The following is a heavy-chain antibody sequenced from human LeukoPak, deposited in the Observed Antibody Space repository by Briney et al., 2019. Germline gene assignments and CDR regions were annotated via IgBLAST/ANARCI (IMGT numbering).Heavy chain of an antibody. CDR3: VKTGSGWYGDH. V-gene: IGHV3-30*02. J-gene: IGHJ4*02. CDR1: GFSFSAYA. Sequence: GGSLRLSCAASGFSFSAYAMYWVRQAPGKGPEWVALIRYDGINKYYGDSVKGRFTISRDNSKNMLYLQMNSLRAEDTAVYYCVKTGSGWYGDHWGQGARVTVSS. D-gene: IGHD6-13*01. CDR2: IRYDGINK.